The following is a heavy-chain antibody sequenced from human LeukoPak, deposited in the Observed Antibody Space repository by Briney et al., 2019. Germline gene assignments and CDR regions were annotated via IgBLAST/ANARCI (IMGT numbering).Heavy chain of an antibody. V-gene: IGHV1-46*01. CDR2: INPSGGST. J-gene: IGHJ4*02. D-gene: IGHD1-26*01. Sequence: GASVKVSCKASGYTFTSYYMHWVRQAPGQGLEWMGIINPSGGSTSYAQKFQGRVTMTRDTSTSTVYMELSSLRSEDTAVYYCARDYKGSGSYWPAYYFDYWGQGTLVTVSS. CDR3: ARDYKGSGSYWPAYYFDY. CDR1: GYTFTSYY.